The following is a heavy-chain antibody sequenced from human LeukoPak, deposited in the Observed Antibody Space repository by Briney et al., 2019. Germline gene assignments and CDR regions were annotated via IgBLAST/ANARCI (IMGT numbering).Heavy chain of an antibody. CDR1: GFTFSSYS. Sequence: GGSLRLSCAASGFTFSSYSMNWVRQAPGKGLEWVSSISSSSSYIYYADSVKGRFTISRDNAKSSLYLQMNSLRAEDTAVYYCARDSSSWQFDYWGQGTLVTVSS. J-gene: IGHJ4*02. V-gene: IGHV3-21*01. CDR3: ARDSSSWQFDY. CDR2: ISSSSSYI. D-gene: IGHD6-13*01.